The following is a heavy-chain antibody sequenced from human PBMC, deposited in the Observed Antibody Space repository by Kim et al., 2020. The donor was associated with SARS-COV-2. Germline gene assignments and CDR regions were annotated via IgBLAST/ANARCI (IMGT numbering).Heavy chain of an antibody. J-gene: IGHJ2*01. D-gene: IGHD3-22*01. CDR2: ISGNTGNT. CDR1: GYTFSVFG. Sequence: ASVKVSCKASGYTFSVFGITWVRQATGQGLEWLGRISGNTGNTTYSQKIQGRVTMTRDTSSSTAYMELRSLRSDDTAVYFCAREEGYDDHRGFFHSYFDRWGRGTRVTVSS. CDR3: AREEGYDDHRGFFHSYFDR. V-gene: IGHV1-18*01.